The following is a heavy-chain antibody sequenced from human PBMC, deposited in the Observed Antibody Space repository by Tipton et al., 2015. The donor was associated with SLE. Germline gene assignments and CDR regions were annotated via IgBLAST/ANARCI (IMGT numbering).Heavy chain of an antibody. CDR2: IYYSGST. CDR1: GGSFSGYY. D-gene: IGHD1-26*01. V-gene: IGHV4-34*01. J-gene: IGHJ6*02. Sequence: TLSLTCAVYGGSFSGYYWSWIRQPPGKGLEWIGSIYYSGSTYYNPSLKSRVTISVDTSKNQFSLKLSSVTAADTAVYYCARDCGGSYLPLEEYYGMDVWGQGTTVTVSS. CDR3: ARDCGGSYLPLEEYYGMDV.